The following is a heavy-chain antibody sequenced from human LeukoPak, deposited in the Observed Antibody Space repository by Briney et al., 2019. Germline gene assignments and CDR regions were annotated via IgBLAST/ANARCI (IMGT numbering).Heavy chain of an antibody. CDR3: ARDGSGTVTTGVYYYYYYMDV. V-gene: IGHV4-61*09. CDR1: GGSISRGSYY. Sequence: PSQTLSLTCPVSGGSISRGSYYWSWLRQPAGKGLEWIGHIYTSGSTNYNPSLKSRVTISVDTSKNQFSLKLSSVTAADTAVYYCARDGSGTVTTGVYYYYYYMDVWGKGTTVTVSS. D-gene: IGHD4-11*01. CDR2: IYTSGST. J-gene: IGHJ6*03.